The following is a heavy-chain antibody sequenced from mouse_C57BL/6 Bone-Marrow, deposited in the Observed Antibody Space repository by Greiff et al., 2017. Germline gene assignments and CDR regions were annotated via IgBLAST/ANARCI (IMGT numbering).Heavy chain of an antibody. J-gene: IGHJ1*03. Sequence: EVQLQQSGPELVKPGDSVKISCKASGYSFTGYFMNWVMQSHGQSLEWIGRINPYNGDTFYNQKFKGKATLTVDKSSSTAHMELRSLTSEDSAVXYCARSGGYSPYWYFDVWGTGTTVTVSS. CDR2: INPYNGDT. CDR3: ARSGGYSPYWYFDV. V-gene: IGHV1-20*01. D-gene: IGHD2-3*01. CDR1: GYSFTGYF.